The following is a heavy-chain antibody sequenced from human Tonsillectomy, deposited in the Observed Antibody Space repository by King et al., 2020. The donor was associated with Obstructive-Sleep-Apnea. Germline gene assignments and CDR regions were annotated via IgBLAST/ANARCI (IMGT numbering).Heavy chain of an antibody. CDR3: ARASGAAAVNWFDP. J-gene: IGHJ5*02. CDR2: INHSGTT. CDR1: GGSFSDYY. D-gene: IGHD6-13*01. V-gene: IGHV4-34*01. Sequence: VQLQQWGARLLKSSETLSLTCAVFGGSFSDYYWSWIRQPPGEGLEWIGEINHSGTTNYNPSLKSRVTISVDTSKNQFSLKLSSVTAADTAVYYCARASGAAAVNWFDPWGQGTLVTVSS.